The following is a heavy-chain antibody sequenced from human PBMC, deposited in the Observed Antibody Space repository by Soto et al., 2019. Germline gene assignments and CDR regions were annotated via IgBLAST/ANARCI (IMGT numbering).Heavy chain of an antibody. D-gene: IGHD2-21*02. CDR1: GFTVSSNY. CDR3: ARGHEVTLAFDY. J-gene: IGHJ4*02. CDR2: IYSGGST. Sequence: EVQLVESGGGLVQPGGSLRLSCAASGFTVSSNYMSWVRQAPGKGLEWVSVIYSGGSTYYADSVKGRITISRHNSKNTLYLQMNSLRAEDTAVYYCARGHEVTLAFDYWGQGTLVTVSS. V-gene: IGHV3-53*04.